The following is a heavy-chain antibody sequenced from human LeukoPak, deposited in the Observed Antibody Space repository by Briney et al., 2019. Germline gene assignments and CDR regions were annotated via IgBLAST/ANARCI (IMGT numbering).Heavy chain of an antibody. CDR1: GFTFDDYA. CDR3: AKVGIAAFYYFDY. V-gene: IGHV3-9*01. Sequence: PGGSLRLSCAASGFTFDDYAMHWVRHAPGKGLEWVSGISWNGGSIDYADSVKGRFTISRDNAKNSLYLQMNSLRAEDTALYYCAKVGIAAFYYFDYWGQGTLVTVSP. D-gene: IGHD6-13*01. CDR2: ISWNGGSI. J-gene: IGHJ4*02.